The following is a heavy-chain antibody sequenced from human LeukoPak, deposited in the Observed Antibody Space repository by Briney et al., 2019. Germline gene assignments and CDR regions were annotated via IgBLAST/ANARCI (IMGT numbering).Heavy chain of an antibody. D-gene: IGHD2-2*01. CDR3: ARDREIGYCDGNNCYDVGY. Sequence: GGSLRLSCAASGFTFSSYWMSWVRQAPGKGLEWVADIKQDGGEIYYVDSVKGRFTISRDNAKNSLYLQMNSLRAEDTAVYYCARDREIGYCDGNNCYDVGYWGQGTLVTVSS. V-gene: IGHV3-7*01. J-gene: IGHJ4*02. CDR1: GFTFSSYW. CDR2: IKQDGGEI.